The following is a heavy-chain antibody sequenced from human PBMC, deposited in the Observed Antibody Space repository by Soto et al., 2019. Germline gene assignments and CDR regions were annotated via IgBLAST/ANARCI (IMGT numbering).Heavy chain of an antibody. J-gene: IGHJ5*02. CDR1: GFSLTTRGVG. D-gene: IGHD3-16*01. Sequence: QITLKESGPTLVKPTQTLTMTCTFSGFSLTTRGVGVGWIRQPPGKALECLSLIYWDDDKRYSRSLLSRLSIPKDTSKNQVVLTMTNVDPVDTATYYCAHIPNYYQYDWFDPWGQGTLVSVSS. V-gene: IGHV2-5*02. CDR2: IYWDDDK. CDR3: AHIPNYYQYDWFDP.